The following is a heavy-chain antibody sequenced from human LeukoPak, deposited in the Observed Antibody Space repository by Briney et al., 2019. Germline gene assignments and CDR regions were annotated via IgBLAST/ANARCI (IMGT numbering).Heavy chain of an antibody. J-gene: IGHJ4*02. Sequence: SETLSLTCAVSGGSISSGGYSWSWIRQPPGKGLEWIGYIYHSGSTYYNPSLKSRVTISVDTSKNQFSLKLSSVTAADTAVYYCARVRNVLRYFDWSRYYFDYWGQGTLVTVSS. CDR3: ARVRNVLRYFDWSRYYFDY. V-gene: IGHV4-30-2*01. CDR1: GGSISSGGYS. CDR2: IYHSGST. D-gene: IGHD3-9*01.